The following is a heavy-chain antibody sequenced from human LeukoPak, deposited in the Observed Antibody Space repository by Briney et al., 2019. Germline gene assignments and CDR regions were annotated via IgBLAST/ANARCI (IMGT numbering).Heavy chain of an antibody. CDR2: IAYAGT. CDR1: GFTFSAYA. V-gene: IGHV3-23*01. CDR3: VKGLHLLDV. J-gene: IGHJ6*04. Sequence: GGPLRLSCAASGFTFSAYAMTWVRQAPGKGLEWVSTIAYAGTFYADSVKGRFTLSRDDSKDTLSLQMNSLRAEDTALYYCVKGLHLLDVWGEGTSVTVSS.